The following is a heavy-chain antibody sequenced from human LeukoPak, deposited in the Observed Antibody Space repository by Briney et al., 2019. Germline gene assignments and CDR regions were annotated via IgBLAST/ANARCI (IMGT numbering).Heavy chain of an antibody. CDR3: ASEVNYYYYMDV. J-gene: IGHJ6*03. Sequence: GGSLRLSCAASGFTFSNSWMSWVRQAPGKGLEWVANIKQDGSDEYYVDSVEGRVTISRDTPKNSLYLQMNSLRAEDTAMYYCASEVNYYYYMDVWGTGTTVTVSS. D-gene: IGHD3-22*01. V-gene: IGHV3-7*01. CDR1: GFTFSNSW. CDR2: IKQDGSDE.